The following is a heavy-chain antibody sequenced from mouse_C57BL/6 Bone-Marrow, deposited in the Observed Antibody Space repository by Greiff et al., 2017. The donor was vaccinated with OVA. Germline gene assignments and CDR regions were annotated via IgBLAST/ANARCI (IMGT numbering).Heavy chain of an antibody. D-gene: IGHD2-10*02. CDR2: IHPNSGST. Sequence: QVQLQQPGAELVKPGASVKLSCKASGYTFTSYWMHWVKQRPGQGLEWIGMIHPNSGSTNYNEKFKSKATLTEDKSSSTAYMQLSSLTSEDSAVYYCAREYGPPWFAYWGQGTLVTVSA. J-gene: IGHJ3*01. CDR1: GYTFTSYW. V-gene: IGHV1-64*01. CDR3: AREYGPPWFAY.